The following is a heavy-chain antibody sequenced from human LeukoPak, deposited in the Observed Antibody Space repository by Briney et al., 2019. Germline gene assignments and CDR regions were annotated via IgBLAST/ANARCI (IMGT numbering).Heavy chain of an antibody. CDR3: ARDLRYCSSTSCYFVSYYYYYMDV. CDR1: GFTFSDYT. V-gene: IGHV3-21*01. CDR2: ISSDSSYI. J-gene: IGHJ6*03. Sequence: GGSLRLSCAASGFTFSDYTMTWVRQAPGKGLEWVASISSDSSYIDYADSVKGRFTISRDNAKNSLYLQMNSLRAEDTAVYYCARDLRYCSSTSCYFVSYYYYYMDVWGKGTTVTISS. D-gene: IGHD2-2*01.